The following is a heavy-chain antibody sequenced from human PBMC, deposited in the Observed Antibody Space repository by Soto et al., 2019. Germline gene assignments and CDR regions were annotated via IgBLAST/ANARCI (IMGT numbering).Heavy chain of an antibody. Sequence: GGSLRLSCGASGFTFSSYGMSWVLQAPGKGLEWVSSISGSGGSTYYAASVKGRFTISRDNSKNTLYLQMNSLRAEDTAVYYCAKVLGGYCSGDNCYFYYFDYWGQGTLVTVSS. V-gene: IGHV3-23*01. CDR1: GFTFSSYG. CDR2: ISGSGGST. CDR3: AKVLGGYCSGDNCYFYYFDY. D-gene: IGHD2-15*01. J-gene: IGHJ4*02.